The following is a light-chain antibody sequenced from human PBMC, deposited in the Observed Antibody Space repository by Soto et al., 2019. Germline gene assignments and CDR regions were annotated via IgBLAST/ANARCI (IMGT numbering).Light chain of an antibody. CDR2: AAS. Sequence: DIQMTQSPSSLSASVGDRVTITCRASQSINSNLNWYQQKPGKAPQVLIHAASSLISGVPSRFSGSGSGTGFTLTISSLQPEDFATYYCQQSYRTPYTFGQGTNLEIK. CDR1: QSINSN. V-gene: IGKV1-39*01. J-gene: IGKJ2*01. CDR3: QQSYRTPYT.